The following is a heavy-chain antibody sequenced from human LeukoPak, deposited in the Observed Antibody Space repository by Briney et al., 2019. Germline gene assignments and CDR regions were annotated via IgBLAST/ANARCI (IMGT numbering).Heavy chain of an antibody. D-gene: IGHD3-3*01. Sequence: PSETLSLTCAVYGGSFSGYYWSWIRQPPGKGLEWIGEINHSGSTNYNPSLKSRVTISVDTSKNQFSLKLSSVTAADTAVYYCARVKYYDFWSGYSYWFDPSGQGTLVTVSS. V-gene: IGHV4-34*01. J-gene: IGHJ5*02. CDR2: INHSGST. CDR3: ARVKYYDFWSGYSYWFDP. CDR1: GGSFSGYY.